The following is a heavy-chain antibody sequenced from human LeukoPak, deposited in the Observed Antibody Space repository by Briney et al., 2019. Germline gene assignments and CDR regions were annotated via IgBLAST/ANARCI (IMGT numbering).Heavy chain of an antibody. Sequence: ASVKLSCKASGYTFTSSDINWVRHATGQGLGWMGWMNPNSDNTAYAHKYQASVSMTWKTSISTAYMYLRSLRSEDAAVYYCARRGAGTHFDYWGQGTLVTVSS. CDR3: ARRGAGTHFDY. D-gene: IGHD6-19*01. CDR2: MNPNSDNT. CDR1: GYTFTSSD. V-gene: IGHV1-8*02. J-gene: IGHJ4*02.